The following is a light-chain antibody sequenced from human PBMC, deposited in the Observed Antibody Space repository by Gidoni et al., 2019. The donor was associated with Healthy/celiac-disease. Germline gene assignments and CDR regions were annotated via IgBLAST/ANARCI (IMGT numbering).Light chain of an antibody. CDR3: QQSDSTPLT. Sequence: DFQMTQSPSSLSAFVGDRVTTTCRASQSISSYLNWYQQKPGKAPKLLIYAASSLESGVPSRFSGSGSGTDFTLTISSLQPEDFATYYCQQSDSTPLTFGQGTRLEIK. V-gene: IGKV1-39*01. J-gene: IGKJ5*01. CDR2: AAS. CDR1: QSISSY.